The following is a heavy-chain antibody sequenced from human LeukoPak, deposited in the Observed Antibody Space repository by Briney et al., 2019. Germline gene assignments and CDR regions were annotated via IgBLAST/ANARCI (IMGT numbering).Heavy chain of an antibody. Sequence: GGSLRLSCAASGFTFSSYAMSWVRQAPGKGLEWVSAISGSGGSTYYADSVKGRFTISRDNSKHTLYLQMNSLRAEDTTVYYCAKAGPMTTKLNFDYWGQGTLVTVSS. V-gene: IGHV3-23*01. J-gene: IGHJ4*02. CDR3: AKAGPMTTKLNFDY. CDR2: ISGSGGST. D-gene: IGHD4-11*01. CDR1: GFTFSSYA.